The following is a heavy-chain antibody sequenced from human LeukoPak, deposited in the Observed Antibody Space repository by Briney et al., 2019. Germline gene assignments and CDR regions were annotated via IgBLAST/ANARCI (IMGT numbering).Heavy chain of an antibody. J-gene: IGHJ4*02. CDR2: VYTSGST. D-gene: IGHD3-3*01. CDR1: GGSIRNYY. V-gene: IGHV4-4*07. Sequence: PSETLSLTCSVSGGSIRNYYWSWIRQAAGKGREWIGHVYTSGSTKSNPSLTSRVTMSVDMSKNQVSLRLTSVTAADSAVYYCAREPNYDVVSGFLYYFDPWGQGTLVSVSS. CDR3: AREPNYDVVSGFLYYFDP.